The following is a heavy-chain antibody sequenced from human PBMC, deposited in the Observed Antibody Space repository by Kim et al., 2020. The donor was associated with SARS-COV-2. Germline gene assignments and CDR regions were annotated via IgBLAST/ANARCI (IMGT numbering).Heavy chain of an antibody. CDR1: GYTFTTYA. CDR2: INCGTGNT. D-gene: IGHD2-8*01. V-gene: IGHV1-3*01. Sequence: ASVKVSCKASGYTFTTYAMHWVRQAPGQSLEWMGWINCGTGNTKYSQNSQDRVTITRDTSASSAYMELCSLRSEDTAIYYCAREGGCAERTQDGMDVWGQGTTVTVSS. CDR3: AREGGCAERTQDGMDV. J-gene: IGHJ6*02.